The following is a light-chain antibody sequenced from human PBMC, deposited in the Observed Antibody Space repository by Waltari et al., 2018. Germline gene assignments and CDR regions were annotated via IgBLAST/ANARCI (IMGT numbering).Light chain of an antibody. CDR2: GNG. CDR3: QSYDNTSGSI. J-gene: IGLJ2*01. Sequence: QSGLTQPPSVSGAPGPRVPIPCTGRTPHIGAGHDAHWDQLFPAPAPKLLIHGNGNRPSGVPDRFSGSKSGTSASLAITVLQAEDEADYYCQSYDNTSGSIFGGGTKLTVL. CDR1: TPHIGAGHD. V-gene: IGLV1-40*01.